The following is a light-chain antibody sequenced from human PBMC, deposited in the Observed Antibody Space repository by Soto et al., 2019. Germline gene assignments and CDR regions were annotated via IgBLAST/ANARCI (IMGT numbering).Light chain of an antibody. J-gene: IGKJ1*01. CDR2: AAS. CDR1: QSISSY. V-gene: IGKV1-39*01. Sequence: DIQMPQSPSSLSAAVGDRVTITCRASQSISSYLNWYQQKPGKAPKLLIYAASSLQSGVPSRFSGSGSGTDFTLTISSLQPEDFATYYCQQSYSTPRTFGQGTMVDIK. CDR3: QQSYSTPRT.